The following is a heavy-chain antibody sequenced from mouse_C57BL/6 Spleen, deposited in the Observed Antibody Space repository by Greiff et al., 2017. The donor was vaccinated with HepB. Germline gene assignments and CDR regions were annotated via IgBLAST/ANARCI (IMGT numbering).Heavy chain of an antibody. CDR3: ARERVSTVVEGGFAY. J-gene: IGHJ3*01. Sequence: QVQLQQPGAELVKPGASVKLSCKASGYTFTSYWMHWVKQRPGQGLEWIGMIHPNSGSTNYNEKFKSKATLTVDKSSSTAYMQLSSLTSEDSAVYYCARERVSTVVEGGFAYWGQGTLVTVSA. CDR1: GYTFTSYW. V-gene: IGHV1-64*01. D-gene: IGHD1-1*01. CDR2: IHPNSGST.